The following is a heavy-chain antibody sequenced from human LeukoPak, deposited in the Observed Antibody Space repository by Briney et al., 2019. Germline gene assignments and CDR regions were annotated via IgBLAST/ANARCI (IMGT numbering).Heavy chain of an antibody. D-gene: IGHD3-22*01. V-gene: IGHV3-21*01. Sequence: GGSLRLSCPPSGFTFSSHSKNWVRQAPGTGLEWASFISSSSSYIYYADSVNGRFAISRDNAKNSLYLQMNSLRAEDTAVYYCARFPDYYDSSGYYSTAFDIWGQGTMVTVSS. J-gene: IGHJ3*02. CDR3: ARFPDYYDSSGYYSTAFDI. CDR1: GFTFSSHS. CDR2: ISSSSSYI.